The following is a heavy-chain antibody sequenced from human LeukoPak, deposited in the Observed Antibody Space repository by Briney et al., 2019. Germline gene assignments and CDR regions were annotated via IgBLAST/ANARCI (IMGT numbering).Heavy chain of an antibody. D-gene: IGHD1-26*01. CDR3: ARGTLSLNAVGKYYYYMDV. Sequence: ASVKVSCKAYGGTFSSYAISWVRQAPGQGLEWMGGIIPIFGTANYAQKFQGRVTITTDESTSTAYMELSSLRSEDTAVYYCARGTLSLNAVGKYYYYMDVCGKGTTVTVSS. CDR2: IIPIFGTA. CDR1: GGTFSSYA. J-gene: IGHJ6*03. V-gene: IGHV1-69*05.